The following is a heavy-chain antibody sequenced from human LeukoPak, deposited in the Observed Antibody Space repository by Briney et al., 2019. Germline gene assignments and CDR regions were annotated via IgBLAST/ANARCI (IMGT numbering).Heavy chain of an antibody. V-gene: IGHV3-74*01. CDR3: IRELGGNRDV. D-gene: IGHD3-16*01. Sequence: GGSLRLSCADSGFTFSSDWMHWVRQAPGKGLVWVSRSNPDGSYTNYADSVKGRFTISKDNAKNTLYLQMNSLRAEDTAVYYCIRELGGNRDVWGKGTTVTVSS. J-gene: IGHJ6*04. CDR2: SNPDGSYT. CDR1: GFTFSSDW.